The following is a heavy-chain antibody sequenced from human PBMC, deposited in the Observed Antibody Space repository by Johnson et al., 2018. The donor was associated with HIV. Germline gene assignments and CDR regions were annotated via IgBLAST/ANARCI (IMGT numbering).Heavy chain of an antibody. CDR3: AEVRYYDRDAFDI. D-gene: IGHD3-22*01. J-gene: IGHJ3*02. Sequence: VQLVESGGGLVQPGGSLRLSCAASGFTFSNYAMSWVRQAPGKGLEWVSSISGSGGSKYYADSAKGRFTISRDNSKNTLYLQMNSLRAEDTAVHYCAEVRYYDRDAFDIWGPGTLVTVSP. CDR2: ISGSGGSK. V-gene: IGHV3-23*04. CDR1: GFTFSNYA.